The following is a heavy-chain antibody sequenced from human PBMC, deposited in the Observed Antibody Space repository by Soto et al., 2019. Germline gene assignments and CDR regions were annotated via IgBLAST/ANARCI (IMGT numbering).Heavy chain of an antibody. CDR3: ARDRPYHAKYSGGWDLSNWFDP. Sequence: QVQLVQSGAEVKKPGASVKVSCKASGYTFTSYGISWVRQAPGQGLEWMGWISAYNGNTNYAQKLQGRVTMTTDTSTSTAYVGLRRLRSDDTAVYYCARDRPYHAKYSGGWDLSNWFDPWGQGTLVTVSS. J-gene: IGHJ5*02. CDR1: GYTFTSYG. CDR2: ISAYNGNT. D-gene: IGHD6-19*01. V-gene: IGHV1-18*01.